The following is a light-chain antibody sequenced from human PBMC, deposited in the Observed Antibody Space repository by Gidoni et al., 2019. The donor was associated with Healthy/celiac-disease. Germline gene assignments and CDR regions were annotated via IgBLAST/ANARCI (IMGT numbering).Light chain of an antibody. CDR2: QDS. Sequence: KYACWYQQKPGQSPVLVIYQDSKRPPGIPERFSGSNSGNTATLTISGTQAMDEADYYCQAWDSSTVVFGGGTKLTVL. CDR3: QAWDSSTVV. CDR1: KY. V-gene: IGLV3-1*01. J-gene: IGLJ2*01.